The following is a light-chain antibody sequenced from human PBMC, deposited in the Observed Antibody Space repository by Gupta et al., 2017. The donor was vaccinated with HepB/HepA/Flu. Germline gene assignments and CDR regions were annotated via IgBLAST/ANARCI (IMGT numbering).Light chain of an antibody. V-gene: IGLV3-21*04. CDR2: NDS. J-gene: IGLJ2*01. Sequence: SYVVTQPPSVSVAPGKTASITCGGNNIGTKGVHWYQQKPGQAPVMVIYNDSDRPSGIPERFSCSNSGSTATLTITRVEAGDEAEYYCHVWDSSDDSVVFGGGTKLTVL. CDR1: NIGTKG. CDR3: HVWDSSDDSVV.